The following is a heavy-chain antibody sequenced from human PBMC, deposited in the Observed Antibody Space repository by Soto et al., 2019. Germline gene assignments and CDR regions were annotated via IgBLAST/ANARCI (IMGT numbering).Heavy chain of an antibody. CDR1: GFTFSNYA. CDR3: AKGAHSSSSRGVDV. J-gene: IGHJ6*02. V-gene: IGHV3-23*01. Sequence: LRLSCAASGFTFSNYAMTWVRQAPGKGLEWVSGISGSGASTFYADSVRGRFTTSRDTSRNTLYLQMNSLRAEDTAVYYCAKGAHSSSSRGVDVWGQGTTVTVSS. D-gene: IGHD6-6*01. CDR2: ISGSGAST.